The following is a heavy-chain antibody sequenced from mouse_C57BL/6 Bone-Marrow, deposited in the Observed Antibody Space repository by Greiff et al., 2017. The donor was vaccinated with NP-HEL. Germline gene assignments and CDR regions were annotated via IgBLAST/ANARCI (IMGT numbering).Heavy chain of an antibody. CDR3: ALYYGSSCPWFAY. CDR1: GYAFSSSW. CDR2: IYPGDGDT. V-gene: IGHV1-82*01. D-gene: IGHD1-1*01. J-gene: IGHJ3*01. Sequence: VQLQQSGPELVKPGASVKISCKASGYAFSSSWMNWVKQRPGKGLEWIGRIYPGDGDTNYNGKFKGKATLTADKSSRTAYMQLSSLTSEDSAVYFWALYYGSSCPWFAYWGQGTLVTVSA.